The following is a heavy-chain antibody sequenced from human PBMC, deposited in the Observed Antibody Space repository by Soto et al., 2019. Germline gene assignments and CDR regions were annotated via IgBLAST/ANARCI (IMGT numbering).Heavy chain of an antibody. CDR3: ARETGDYFDY. CDR1: GGSISSYY. Sequence: QVQLQESGPGLVKPSETLSLTCTVSGGSISSYYWSWIRQPPGKGLEWIGYIYYSGSTNYNPSLKSRVTISVDTSKNQFSLKLSSVTAADTAVYYCARETGDYFDYWGQGTLVTVSS. CDR2: IYYSGST. V-gene: IGHV4-59*01. J-gene: IGHJ4*02.